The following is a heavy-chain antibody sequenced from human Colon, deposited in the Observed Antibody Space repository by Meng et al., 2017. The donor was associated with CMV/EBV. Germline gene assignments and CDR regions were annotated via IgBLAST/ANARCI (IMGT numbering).Heavy chain of an antibody. V-gene: IGHV3-74*01. D-gene: IGHD3-16*01. CDR2: VIPDGSGT. CDR1: GFTFSSSY. Sequence: GESLKISCAASGFTFSSSYMYWVRQAPGKGLVWVSRVIPDGSGTGYADAVKGRFTISRDNAKNTLYLQMNSLRVEDTAVYYCVSYDGKLPFDRWGQGTLVTVSS. CDR3: VSYDGKLPFDR. J-gene: IGHJ4*02.